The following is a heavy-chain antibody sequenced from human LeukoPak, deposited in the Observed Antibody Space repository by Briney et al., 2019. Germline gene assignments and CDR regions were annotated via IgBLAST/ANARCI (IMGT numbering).Heavy chain of an antibody. CDR1: GGSFSGYY. CDR3: ARLKADIVATILRIGGGKKYYFDY. CDR2: INHSGST. Sequence: SETLSLTCAVYGGSFSGYYWSWIRQPPGKGLEWIGEINHSGSTNYNPSLKSRVTISVDTSKNQFSLKLSSVTAADTAVYYCARLKADIVATILRIGGGKKYYFDYWGQGTLVTVSS. D-gene: IGHD5-12*01. V-gene: IGHV4-34*01. J-gene: IGHJ4*02.